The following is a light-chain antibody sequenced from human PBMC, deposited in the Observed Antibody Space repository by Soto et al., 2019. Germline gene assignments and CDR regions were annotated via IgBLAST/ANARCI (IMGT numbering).Light chain of an antibody. Sequence: QSVLTQPPSVSAAPGQKVTISCSESSSNIGDNYVSWYQQVPGAAPKFLIYDNNRRPSGISDRFSGSKSGTSATLGITGLQTGDEADYYCATWDSSLSAVIFGGGTKVTVL. CDR2: DNN. J-gene: IGLJ2*01. V-gene: IGLV1-51*01. CDR1: SSNIGDNY. CDR3: ATWDSSLSAVI.